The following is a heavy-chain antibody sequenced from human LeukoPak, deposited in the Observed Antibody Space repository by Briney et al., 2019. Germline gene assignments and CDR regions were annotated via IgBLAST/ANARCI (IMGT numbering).Heavy chain of an antibody. Sequence: PGGSLRLSCAASGFTFSSYAMSWVRPARGKGLEWVSAISGSGGSTYYAGSVKGRFTISRDNSKNTLYLQMNSLRAEDTAVYYCAKDSRLYCSGGSCYRYFDYWGQGTLVTVSS. CDR2: ISGSGGST. J-gene: IGHJ4*02. V-gene: IGHV3-23*01. CDR3: AKDSRLYCSGGSCYRYFDY. CDR1: GFTFSSYA. D-gene: IGHD2-15*01.